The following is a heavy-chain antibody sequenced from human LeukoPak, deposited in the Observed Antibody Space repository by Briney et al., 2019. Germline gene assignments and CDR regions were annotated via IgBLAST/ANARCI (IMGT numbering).Heavy chain of an antibody. CDR1: GYSISSGYY. CDR3: ARRNSNYPIDT. J-gene: IGHJ5*02. Sequence: TSETLSLTCAVSGYSISSGYYWAWIRQPPGKGLEWIGNVFHTGNTYYNPSLKSRLTISVDTSNNQFSLRLSSVTAADTAVYFCARRNSNYPIDTWGQGTLVTVSS. V-gene: IGHV4-38-2*01. CDR2: VFHTGNT. D-gene: IGHD4-11*01.